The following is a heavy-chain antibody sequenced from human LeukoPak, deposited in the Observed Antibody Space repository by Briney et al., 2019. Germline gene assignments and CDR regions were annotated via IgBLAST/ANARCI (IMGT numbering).Heavy chain of an antibody. CDR2: IYYSGST. J-gene: IGHJ3*02. CDR3: ARELGCSGGSCYSDGAFDI. V-gene: IGHV4-59*01. CDR1: GGSISSYC. Sequence: PSETLSLTCTVSGGSISSYCWSWIRQPPGKGLEWIGYIYYSGSTNYNPSLKSRVTISVDTSKNQFSLKLSSVTAADTAVYYCARELGCSGGSCYSDGAFDIWGQGTMVTVSS. D-gene: IGHD2-15*01.